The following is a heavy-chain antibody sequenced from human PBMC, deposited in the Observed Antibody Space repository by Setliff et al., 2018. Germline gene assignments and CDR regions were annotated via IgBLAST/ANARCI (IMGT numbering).Heavy chain of an antibody. CDR2: INHSGST. Sequence: KASETLSLTCAVYGGSFSTYYWIWIRQPPGKGLEWIGEINHSGSTNYNPSLKSRVTISVDTSKNQFSLNLNSVTAADTAVYYCARVGVTSGWAYWGLGTLVTVSS. CDR1: GGSFSTYY. CDR3: ARVGVTSGWAY. V-gene: IGHV4-34*01. D-gene: IGHD6-19*01. J-gene: IGHJ4*02.